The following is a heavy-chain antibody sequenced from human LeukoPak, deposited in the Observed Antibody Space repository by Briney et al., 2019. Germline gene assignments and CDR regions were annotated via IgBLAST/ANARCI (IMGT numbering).Heavy chain of an antibody. V-gene: IGHV3-23*01. Sequence: PGGSLRLSCAASGFTFSSYSMSWVRQAPGKGLEWVSAISGSGGSTYYADSVKGRFTISRDNSKNTLYLQMNSLRAEDTAVYYCAKDGVSGYSSGWYFEYWGQGVLVTVSS. J-gene: IGHJ4*02. CDR2: ISGSGGST. CDR3: AKDGVSGYSSGWYFEY. CDR1: GFTFSSYS. D-gene: IGHD6-19*01.